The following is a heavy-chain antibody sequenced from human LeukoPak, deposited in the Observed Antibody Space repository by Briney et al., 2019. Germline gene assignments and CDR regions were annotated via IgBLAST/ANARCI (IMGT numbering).Heavy chain of an antibody. V-gene: IGHV1-8*01. CDR1: GYTFTSDD. CDR3: ARGIPYCSGGSCYYYYGMDV. D-gene: IGHD2-15*01. J-gene: IGHJ6*02. CDR2: MNPNSGNT. Sequence: GASVKVSCKASGYTFTSDDINWVRQAPGQGLEWMGWMNPNSGNTGYTQKFQGRVTMTRNTSISTAYMELSSLISEDTAVYYCARGIPYCSGGSCYYYYGMDVWGQGTTVTVSS.